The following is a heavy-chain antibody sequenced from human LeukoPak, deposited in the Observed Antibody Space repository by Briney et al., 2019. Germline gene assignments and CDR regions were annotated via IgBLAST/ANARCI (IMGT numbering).Heavy chain of an antibody. CDR1: GGSISSYY. CDR2: IYGSGSA. D-gene: IGHD5-12*01. V-gene: IGHV4-59*08. Sequence: SETLSLTCTVSGGSISSYYWSWIWQPPGKGLEWIGYIYGSGSANYNPSLKSRVTISVDTSKNQFSLKVKSVTAADTAVYYCARQHRVTTSSYYGMDVWGQGTTVTVSS. CDR3: ARQHRVTTSSYYGMDV. J-gene: IGHJ6*02.